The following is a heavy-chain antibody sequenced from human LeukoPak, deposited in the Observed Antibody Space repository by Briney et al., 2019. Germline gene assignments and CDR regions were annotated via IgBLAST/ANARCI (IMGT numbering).Heavy chain of an antibody. V-gene: IGHV3-7*01. D-gene: IGHD6-13*01. CDR2: IKQDGSEK. CDR3: AREIEAAGTFLYLDF. Sequence: PGGSLRLSCAASGFTFSSYWMSWVRQAPGKGLEWVANIKQDGSEKYYVDSVKGRFTISRDNAKNSLYLQMNSLRAEDTALYYCAREIEAAGTFLYLDFWGQGTLVTVSS. J-gene: IGHJ4*02. CDR1: GFTFSSYW.